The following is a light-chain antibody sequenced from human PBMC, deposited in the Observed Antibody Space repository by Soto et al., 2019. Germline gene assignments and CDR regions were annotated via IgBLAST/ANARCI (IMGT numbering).Light chain of an antibody. J-gene: IGKJ4*01. Sequence: EIVLTQSPATLSLSPGERATLSCRASQSVSSYLAWYQQKPGQAPRLLIYDASNRATGIPARFSGSGSGTDFTLTISSLEPVDFAVYYCQQRSNLLTFGGGTKLEIK. CDR1: QSVSSY. CDR3: QQRSNLLT. V-gene: IGKV3-11*01. CDR2: DAS.